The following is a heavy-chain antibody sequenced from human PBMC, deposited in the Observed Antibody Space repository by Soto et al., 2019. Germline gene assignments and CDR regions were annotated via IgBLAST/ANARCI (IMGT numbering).Heavy chain of an antibody. CDR3: ARRRGSSLFTPFFDF. CDR1: GFTFSSYA. Sequence: QVQLVESGGGVVQPERSLRLSCAVSGFTFSSYAMHWVRQAPGKGLEWVAVISYDGSDKYYADSVRGRFIISRDNSKNTLMLQMNSLRAEESAVYYCARRRGSSLFTPFFDFWGRGALVTVSS. V-gene: IGHV3-30-3*01. J-gene: IGHJ4*02. D-gene: IGHD6-6*01. CDR2: ISYDGSDK.